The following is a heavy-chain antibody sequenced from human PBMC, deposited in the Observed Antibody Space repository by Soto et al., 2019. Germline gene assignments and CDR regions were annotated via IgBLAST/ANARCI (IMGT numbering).Heavy chain of an antibody. CDR3: ARLGYYDSSGYYVGY. J-gene: IGHJ4*02. V-gene: IGHV4-34*01. CDR2: INNSGST. D-gene: IGHD3-22*01. CDR1: GGSFSGYY. Sequence: ASETLSLTCAVYGGSFSGYYWSWIRQPPGKGLEWIGEINNSGSTNSNPSLKSRVTISVDTSKNQFSLKLSSVTAADTAVYYCARLGYYDSSGYYVGYWGQGTLVTVSS.